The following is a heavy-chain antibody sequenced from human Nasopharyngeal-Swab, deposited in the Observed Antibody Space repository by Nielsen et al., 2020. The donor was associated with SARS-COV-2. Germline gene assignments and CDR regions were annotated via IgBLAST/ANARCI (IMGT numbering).Heavy chain of an antibody. Sequence: GGPLRLSCAAPGFTSGRSWITWVRQAPGKGLEWAANIKEDGSETNYVESVKGRFTISRDNAKNSLYLQMNSLRAEDTAVYHCARDRYSSEWGQGSLVTVSS. J-gene: IGHJ4*02. CDR1: GFTSGRSW. D-gene: IGHD6-19*01. CDR2: IKEDGSET. CDR3: ARDRYSSE. V-gene: IGHV3-7*01.